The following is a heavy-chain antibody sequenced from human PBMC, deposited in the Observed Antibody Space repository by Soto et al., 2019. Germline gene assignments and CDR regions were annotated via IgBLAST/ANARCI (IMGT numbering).Heavy chain of an antibody. Sequence: QLQLQESGPGLLNPSETLSLTCTVSDGSISSNGYYWGWIRQPPGKGLEGIGSIDDSGTTYSSLSLKRRVTISVDTSKIQFSLKLSSVTATDTSVYYCASSSQLLSRIDHWGQVTLATVS. V-gene: IGHV4-39*01. CDR1: DGSISSNGYY. D-gene: IGHD3-22*01. CDR3: ASSSQLLSRIDH. CDR2: IDDSGTT. J-gene: IGHJ4*02.